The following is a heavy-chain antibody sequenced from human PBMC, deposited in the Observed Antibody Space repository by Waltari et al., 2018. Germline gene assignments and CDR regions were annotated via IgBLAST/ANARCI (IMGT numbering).Heavy chain of an antibody. J-gene: IGHJ4*02. V-gene: IGHV3-49*04. CDR1: GFTFGDYA. CDR2: IRSKAYGGTT. D-gene: IGHD6-13*01. CDR3: TRDAPTIIAAAGTFDY. Sequence: EVQLVESGGGLVQPGRSLRLSCTASGFTFGDYAMSWVRQAPGKGLEWVGFIRSKAYGGTTEYAASVKGRFTISRDDSKSIAYLQMNSLKTEDTAMYYCTRDAPTIIAAAGTFDYWGQGTLVTVSS.